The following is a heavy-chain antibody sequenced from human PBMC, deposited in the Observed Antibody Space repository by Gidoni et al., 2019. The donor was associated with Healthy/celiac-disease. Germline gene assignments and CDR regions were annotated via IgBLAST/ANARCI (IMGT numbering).Heavy chain of an antibody. V-gene: IGHV3-53*01. D-gene: IGHD6-19*01. CDR2: IYSGGST. J-gene: IGHJ2*01. CDR1: GFTVSSNY. Sequence: EVQLVESGGGLIQPGGSLRLSCAASGFTVSSNYMSWVRQAPGKGLEWVSVIYSGGSTYYADSVKGRFTISRDNSKNTLYLQMNSLRAEDTAVYYCARVEASGWYPPSPWYFDLWGRGTLVTVSS. CDR3: ARVEASGWYPPSPWYFDL.